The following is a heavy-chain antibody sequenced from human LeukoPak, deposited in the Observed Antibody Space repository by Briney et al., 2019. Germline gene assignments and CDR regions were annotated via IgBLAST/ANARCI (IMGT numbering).Heavy chain of an antibody. V-gene: IGHV1-69*05. CDR2: IIPIFGTA. Sequence: ASVKVSCKASGGTFSSYAISWVRQAPGQGLEWMGGIIPIFGTANYAQKFQGRVAITTDESTSTAYMELSSLRSEDTAVYYCAAQGDSSGYYFEYFRHWGQGTLVTVSS. J-gene: IGHJ1*01. CDR3: AAQGDSSGYYFEYFRH. CDR1: GGTFSSYA. D-gene: IGHD3-22*01.